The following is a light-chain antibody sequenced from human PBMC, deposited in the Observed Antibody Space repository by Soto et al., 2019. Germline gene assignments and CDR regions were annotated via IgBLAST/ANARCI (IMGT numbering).Light chain of an antibody. CDR3: QRSYRSIS. J-gene: IGKJ5*01. Sequence: DIQMTQSPSSLFASVGDRVTITCRASQSISAYLNWYQQRPGKAPSLLIYAATRLHSGVPSRFSGSGSGTDFPLTSSSRQPEDFATYYCQRSYRSISFGQGTRREMK. V-gene: IGKV1-39*01. CDR2: AAT. CDR1: QSISAY.